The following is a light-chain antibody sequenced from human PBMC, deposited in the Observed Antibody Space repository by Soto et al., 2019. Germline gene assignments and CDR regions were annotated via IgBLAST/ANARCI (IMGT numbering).Light chain of an antibody. V-gene: IGKV3-15*01. CDR3: QQYSKWPLT. Sequence: EIAMTQSPDTLSVSPGDRATLSCRASQGVRSDLAWYQQKAGQSPRLLVYGASTRAAETPARFSGSGSETEFTLTISSLQSEDFAVYYCQQYSKWPLTFGGGTK. CDR1: QGVRSD. CDR2: GAS. J-gene: IGKJ4*01.